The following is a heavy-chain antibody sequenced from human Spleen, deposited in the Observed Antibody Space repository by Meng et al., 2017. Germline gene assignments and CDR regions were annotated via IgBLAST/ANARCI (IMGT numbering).Heavy chain of an antibody. V-gene: IGHV6-1*01. D-gene: IGHD7-27*01. CDR1: GDSVSSNSAA. J-gene: IGHJ3*02. CDR3: ARGGTNWGSFNI. Sequence: QVQLQQSGPGLGKPPQTLSLTCDISGDSVSSNSAAWSWIRQSPSRGLEWLGRTYYRSTWYNDYAAFVRGRITINPDTSKNQFSLHLNSVTPEDTAVYYCARGGTNWGSFNIWGQGTMVTVSS. CDR2: TYYRSTWYN.